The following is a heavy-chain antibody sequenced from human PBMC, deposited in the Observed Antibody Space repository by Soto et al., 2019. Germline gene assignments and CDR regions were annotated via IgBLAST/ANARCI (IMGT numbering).Heavy chain of an antibody. Sequence: ASVKVSCKASGGTFSSYAISWVRQAPGQGLEWMGGIIPIFGTANYAQKFQGRVTITADESTSTAYMELSSLRSEDTAVYYCAIATGYNYYFDYWGQGTLVTVSS. J-gene: IGHJ4*02. CDR2: IIPIFGTA. D-gene: IGHD5-12*01. V-gene: IGHV1-69*13. CDR1: GGTFSSYA. CDR3: AIATGYNYYFDY.